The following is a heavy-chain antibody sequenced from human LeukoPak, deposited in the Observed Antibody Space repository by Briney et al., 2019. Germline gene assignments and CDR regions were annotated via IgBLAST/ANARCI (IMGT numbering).Heavy chain of an antibody. V-gene: IGHV1-69*04. D-gene: IGHD6-19*01. CDR3: ASQLPYSSGWYSPPDY. CDR1: GGTFSSYA. J-gene: IGHJ4*02. Sequence: SVKVSCKASGGTFSSYAISWVRQAPGQGLEWMGRIIPILGIANYAQKFQGRVTITADKSTSTAYMELSSLRSEDTAVYYCASQLPYSSGWYSPPDYWGQGTLVTVSS. CDR2: IIPILGIA.